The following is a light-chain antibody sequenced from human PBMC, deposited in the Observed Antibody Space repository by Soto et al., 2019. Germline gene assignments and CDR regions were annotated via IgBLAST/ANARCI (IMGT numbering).Light chain of an antibody. Sequence: DIVMTQSPDSLAVSLGARATINCTSSQSVFYTSNNKNYLAWYQQKPGQPPNLLIYWASTRESGVPDRFSGSGFETDFTLTISTLQAEDVAVYYCQQYYTTPLTFGGGTKVEIK. J-gene: IGKJ4*01. CDR1: QSVFYTSNNKNY. CDR2: WAS. CDR3: QQYYTTPLT. V-gene: IGKV4-1*01.